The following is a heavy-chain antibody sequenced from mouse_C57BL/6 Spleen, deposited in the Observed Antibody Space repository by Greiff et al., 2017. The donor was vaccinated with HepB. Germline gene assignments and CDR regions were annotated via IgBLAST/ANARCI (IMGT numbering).Heavy chain of an antibody. J-gene: IGHJ1*03. CDR1: GYTFTSYG. Sequence: SGAELARPGASVKLSCKASGYTFTSYGISWVKQRTGQGLEWIGEIYPRSGNTYYNEKFKGKATLTADKSSSTAYMELRSLTSEDSAVYFCARDFVITTVVAHWYFDVWGTGTTVTVSS. CDR3: ARDFVITTVVAHWYFDV. CDR2: IYPRSGNT. V-gene: IGHV1-81*01. D-gene: IGHD1-1*01.